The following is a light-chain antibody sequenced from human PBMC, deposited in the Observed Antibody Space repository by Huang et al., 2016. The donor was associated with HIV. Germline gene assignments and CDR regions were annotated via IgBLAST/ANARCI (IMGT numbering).Light chain of an antibody. J-gene: IGKJ1*01. CDR1: QSVLHSFNNKNY. CDR2: CAS. V-gene: IGKV4-1*01. CDR3: HQYYNSPQT. Sequence: DIVLTQSPGSLALSLGERAAINCTSSQSVLHSFNNKNYLSWYQLKPGQSPRLLIYCASTRESGVPDRFRGSGSGTDFTLTITSLQAEDVAVYYCHQYYNSPQTFGQGTKVEV.